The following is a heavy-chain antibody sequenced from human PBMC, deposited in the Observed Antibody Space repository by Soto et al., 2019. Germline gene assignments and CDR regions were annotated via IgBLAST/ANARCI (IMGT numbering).Heavy chain of an antibody. D-gene: IGHD7-27*01. J-gene: IGHJ4*02. CDR1: GFTFNSYG. Sequence: QVQLVESGGGVVQPGRSLRLSCAASGFTFNSYGMHWVRQAPGKGLEWVAVIWYDGSNKYYGDSVKGRFTISRDNSKNTLYLQMNSLRADDTAVYYCARDRPNSGFDYWGQGTLVTVSS. V-gene: IGHV3-33*01. CDR3: ARDRPNSGFDY. CDR2: IWYDGSNK.